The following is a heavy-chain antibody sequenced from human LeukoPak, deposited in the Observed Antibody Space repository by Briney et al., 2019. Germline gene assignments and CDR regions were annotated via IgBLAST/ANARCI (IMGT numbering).Heavy chain of an antibody. CDR1: GGSISSGDYY. J-gene: IGHJ4*02. Sequence: SQTLSLTCTVSGGSISSGDYYWRWIRQPPGKGLEWIGYIYYSGSTYYNPSLKSRVTISVDTSKNQFSLKLSPVTAADTAVYYCARGIAAAGTTSSYYFDYWGQGTLVTVSS. CDR3: ARGIAAAGTTSSYYFDY. CDR2: IYYSGST. D-gene: IGHD6-13*01. V-gene: IGHV4-30-4*01.